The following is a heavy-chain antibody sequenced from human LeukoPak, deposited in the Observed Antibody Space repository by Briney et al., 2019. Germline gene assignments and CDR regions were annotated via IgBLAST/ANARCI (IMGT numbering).Heavy chain of an antibody. CDR2: INPGDSDT. CDR3: ARRDYGGSWYFDY. J-gene: IGHJ4*02. V-gene: IGHV5-51*01. D-gene: IGHD4-23*01. Sequence: GESLKIPCKGSGYSFATYWIGWVRQMPGKGLEWMGNINPGDSDTRYSPSFQGQVTISADKSISTAYLQWSSLKASDTAMYYCARRDYGGSWYFDYWGQGTLVTIAS. CDR1: GYSFATYW.